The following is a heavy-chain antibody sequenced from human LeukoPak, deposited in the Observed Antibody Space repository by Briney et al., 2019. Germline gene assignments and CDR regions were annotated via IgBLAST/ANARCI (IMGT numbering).Heavy chain of an antibody. CDR2: MNPNSGNT. J-gene: IGHJ4*02. CDR3: ARELHGSGPFEWNY. CDR1: GYTFTSYG. V-gene: IGHV1-8*01. D-gene: IGHD3-10*01. Sequence: ASVKVSCKASGYTFTSYGISWVRQAPGQGLEWMGWMNPNSGNTGYAQKFQGRVTMTRNTSISTAYMELSSLRSEDTAVYYCARELHGSGPFEWNYWGQGTLVTVSS.